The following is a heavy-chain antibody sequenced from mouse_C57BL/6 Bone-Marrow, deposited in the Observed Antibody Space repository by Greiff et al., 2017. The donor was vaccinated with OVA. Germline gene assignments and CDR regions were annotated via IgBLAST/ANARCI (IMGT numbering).Heavy chain of an antibody. Sequence: VQLKESGPGLAKPSQTLSLTCSATGYSFTSYYWNWIRQFPGNKLEYMGYISYSGSTSYNPSLKSRISITRDTSKNQYYLQLNSVTTEDTATYYCARYGGGAQAYYAMDYWGQGTSVTVSS. J-gene: IGHJ4*01. CDR3: ARYGGGAQAYYAMDY. D-gene: IGHD3-2*02. V-gene: IGHV3-8*01. CDR2: ISYSGST. CDR1: GYSFTSYY.